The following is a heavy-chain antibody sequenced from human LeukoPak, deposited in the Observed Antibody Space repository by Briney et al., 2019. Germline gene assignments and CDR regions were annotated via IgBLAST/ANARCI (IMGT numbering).Heavy chain of an antibody. CDR2: FDLEDGEA. D-gene: IGHD5-12*01. V-gene: IGHV1-24*01. J-gene: IGHJ4*02. CDR3: ATVRGYSGSFDY. Sequence: ASVKVSCKDSGYTLIALFMRWVRQDPGKGVEWMGGFDLEDGEAIYAQKFQGRVTMTEDTSTDTDYMELSSLRSEDTAVYYCATVRGYSGSFDYWGQGTLVSVSS. CDR1: GYTLIALF.